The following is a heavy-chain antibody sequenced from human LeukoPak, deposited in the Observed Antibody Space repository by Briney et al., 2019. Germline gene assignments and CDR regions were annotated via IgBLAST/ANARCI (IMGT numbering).Heavy chain of an antibody. V-gene: IGHV4-59*01. Sequence: SETLSLTCTVSGGSISSYYWSWIRQPPGKGLEWIGYIYYSGSTNYNPSLKSRVTISVDTSKNQFSLKLSSVTAADTAVFYCARAVWFGELLSGGNYFDYWGQGTLVTVSS. CDR1: GGSISSYY. J-gene: IGHJ4*02. CDR2: IYYSGST. D-gene: IGHD3-10*01. CDR3: ARAVWFGELLSGGNYFDY.